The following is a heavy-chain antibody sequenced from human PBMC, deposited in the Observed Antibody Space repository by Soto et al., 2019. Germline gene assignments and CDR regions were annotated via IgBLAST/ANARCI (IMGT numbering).Heavy chain of an antibody. CDR3: AKDWGLGPLLRVVVVAATDLPVLDY. CDR1: GFTFSSYG. V-gene: IGHV3-30*18. D-gene: IGHD2-15*01. CDR2: ISYDGSNK. J-gene: IGHJ4*02. Sequence: GGSLRLSCAASGFTFSSYGMHWVRQAPGKGLEWVAVISYDGSNKYYADSVKGRFTISRDNSKNTLYLQMNSLRAEDTAVYYCAKDWGLGPLLRVVVVAATDLPVLDYWGQGTLVTVSS.